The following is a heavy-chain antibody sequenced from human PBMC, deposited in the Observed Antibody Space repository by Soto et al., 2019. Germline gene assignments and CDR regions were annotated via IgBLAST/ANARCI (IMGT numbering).Heavy chain of an antibody. CDR2: IYHNGRT. Sequence: QLQLQESGSGLVKPSQTLSLTCAVSGGSISSGGYSWSWIRQPPGKGLEWIGYIYHNGRTSYNPSLMSRVTISVDRSKNQFSLKLSSVTAADTAVYYCARSDYDILTGYYKTPFDYWGQGTLVTVSS. CDR3: ARSDYDILTGYYKTPFDY. D-gene: IGHD3-9*01. J-gene: IGHJ4*02. V-gene: IGHV4-30-2*01. CDR1: GGSISSGGYS.